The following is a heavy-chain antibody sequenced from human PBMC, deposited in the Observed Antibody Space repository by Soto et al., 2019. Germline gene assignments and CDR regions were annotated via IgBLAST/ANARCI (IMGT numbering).Heavy chain of an antibody. CDR3: ARAQGNDYYYGMNV. Sequence: QLQLQESGPGLVKPSETLSLTCTVSCGSISSSSYYWGWIRQPPGKGLEWIGSIYYSGRTYYNPPIMGRITISVDTSKNQFSLKRSSVTAADTAVYSCARAQGNDYYYGMNVWGHGTTVTVSS. CDR1: CGSISSSSYY. J-gene: IGHJ6*02. CDR2: IYYSGRT. V-gene: IGHV4-39*01.